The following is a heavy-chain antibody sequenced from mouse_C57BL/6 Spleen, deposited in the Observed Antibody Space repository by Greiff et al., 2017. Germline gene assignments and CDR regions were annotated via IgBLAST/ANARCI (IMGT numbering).Heavy chain of an antibody. V-gene: IGHV1-7*01. CDR2: INPSSGYT. CDR1: GYTFTSYW. D-gene: IGHD2-4*01. Sequence: QVQLKESGAELAKPGASVKLSCKASGYTFTSYWMHWVKQRPGQGLEWIGYINPSSGYTKYNQKFKDKATLTADKSSSTAYMQLRSLTYEDSAVYYCARSYYDYWYFDVGGTGTTVTVSS. CDR3: ARSYYDYWYFDV. J-gene: IGHJ1*03.